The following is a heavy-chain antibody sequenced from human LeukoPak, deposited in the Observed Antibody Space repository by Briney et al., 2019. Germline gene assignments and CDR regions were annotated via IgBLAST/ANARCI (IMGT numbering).Heavy chain of an antibody. Sequence: SETLSLTCTVSGGSISSGSYYWSWIRQPAGKGLEWIGRIYTSGSTNYNPSLKSRVTISVDTSKNQFSLKLSSVTAADTAVYYCARLIQLHYALYLDYWGQGTLVTVSS. CDR2: IYTSGST. CDR3: ARLIQLHYALYLDY. V-gene: IGHV4-61*02. CDR1: GGSISSGSYY. D-gene: IGHD5-18*01. J-gene: IGHJ4*02.